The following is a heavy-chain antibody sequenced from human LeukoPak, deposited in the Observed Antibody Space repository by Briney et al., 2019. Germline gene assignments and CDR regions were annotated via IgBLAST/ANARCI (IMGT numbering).Heavy chain of an antibody. CDR1: GGSISSSSYY. V-gene: IGHV4-39*07. CDR3: ARSRGGGSGSRVWFDP. Sequence: ASETLSLTCTVSGGSISSSSYYWGWIRQPPGKGLEWIGSIYYSGSTYYNPSLKSRATISVDTSKNQFSLKLSSVTAADTAVYYCARSRGGGSGSRVWFDPWGQGTLVTVSS. CDR2: IYYSGST. D-gene: IGHD3-10*01. J-gene: IGHJ5*02.